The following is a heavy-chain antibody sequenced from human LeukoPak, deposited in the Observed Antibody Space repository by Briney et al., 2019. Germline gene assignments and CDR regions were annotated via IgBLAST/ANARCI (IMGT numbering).Heavy chain of an antibody. V-gene: IGHV3-48*01. D-gene: IGHD3-22*01. CDR3: ARGSTYYDSSGQVPFDY. CDR1: GFTFSTYS. CDR2: ISSSSSTI. J-gene: IGHJ4*02. Sequence: GGSLRLSCAASGFTFSTYSMNWVRQAPGKGLEWVSYISSSSSTIYYADSVKGRFTISRDNAKNSLYLQMNSLRAEDTVVYYCARGSTYYDSSGQVPFDYWGQGTLVTVSS.